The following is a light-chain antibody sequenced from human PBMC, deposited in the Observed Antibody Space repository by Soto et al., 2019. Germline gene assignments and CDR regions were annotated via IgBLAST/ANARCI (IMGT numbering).Light chain of an antibody. CDR3: MQGTHWPPIT. Sequence: DVVVTQSPLSLPVTLGQAASISCRSGQSLVYSDGNTYLSWFQQRPGQSPRRLIYKVSNRDAGVPDRFSGSGSGTDFTLKISRVEAEDVGVYYCMQGTHWPPITFGQGTRLENK. V-gene: IGKV2-30*01. CDR1: QSLVYSDGNTY. CDR2: KVS. J-gene: IGKJ5*01.